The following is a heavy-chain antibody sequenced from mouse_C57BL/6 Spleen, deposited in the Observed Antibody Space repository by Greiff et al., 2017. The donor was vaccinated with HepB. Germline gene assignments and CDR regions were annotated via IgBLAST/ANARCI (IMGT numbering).Heavy chain of an antibody. D-gene: IGHD4-1*01. V-gene: IGHV2-5*01. CDR3: AKNLLGGTLYAMDY. J-gene: IGHJ4*01. Sequence: QVQLQQSGPGLVQPSQSLSITCTVSGFSLTSYGVHWVRQSPGKGLEWLGVIWRGGSTDYNAAFMSRLSITKDNSKSQVFFKMNSLQADDTAIYYCAKNLLGGTLYAMDYWGQGTSVTVSS. CDR2: IWRGGST. CDR1: GFSLTSYG.